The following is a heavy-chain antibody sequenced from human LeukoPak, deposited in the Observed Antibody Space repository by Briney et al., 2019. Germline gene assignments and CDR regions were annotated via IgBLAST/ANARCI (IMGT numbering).Heavy chain of an antibody. CDR2: IYYSGST. J-gene: IGHJ4*02. Sequence: PSETLSLTCTVSGGSISSSSYYWGWIRQPPGKGLEWIGSIYYSGSTYYNPPLKSRVTISVDTSKNQFSLKLSSVTAADTAVYYCARERLYYGSGSYYLEYYFDYWGQGTLVTVSS. V-gene: IGHV4-39*07. CDR1: GGSISSSSYY. D-gene: IGHD3-10*01. CDR3: ARERLYYGSGSYYLEYYFDY.